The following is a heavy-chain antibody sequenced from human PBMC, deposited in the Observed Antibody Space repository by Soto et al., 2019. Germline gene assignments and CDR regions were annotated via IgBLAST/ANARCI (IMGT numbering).Heavy chain of an antibody. CDR3: AHLTPFSIVSRFDY. V-gene: IGHV3-23*01. J-gene: IGHJ4*02. CDR1: GFTFSSYA. D-gene: IGHD2-15*01. CDR2: ISGSGGRT. Sequence: GGSLRLSCAASGFTFSSYAMSWVRQAPGKGLEWVSAISGSGGRTYYADSVKGRFTISRDNSKNTLYLQMNSLRAEDTAVYYCAHLTPFSIVSRFDYWGQGTLVTVSS.